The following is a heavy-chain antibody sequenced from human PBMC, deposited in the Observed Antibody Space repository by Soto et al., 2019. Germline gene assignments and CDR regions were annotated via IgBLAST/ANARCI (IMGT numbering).Heavy chain of an antibody. Sequence: SETLSLTCTVSGVSISSYYWSWIRQPPGKGLEWIGCIYYSGTTKYSPSLKSRVTISVDTSKNQLSLKLSSVTAADTAVYYCARGYCSSTSCYIWDNWFDPWGQGTLVTVSS. CDR2: IYYSGTT. CDR3: ARGYCSSTSCYIWDNWFDP. CDR1: GVSISSYY. J-gene: IGHJ5*02. D-gene: IGHD2-2*02. V-gene: IGHV4-59*01.